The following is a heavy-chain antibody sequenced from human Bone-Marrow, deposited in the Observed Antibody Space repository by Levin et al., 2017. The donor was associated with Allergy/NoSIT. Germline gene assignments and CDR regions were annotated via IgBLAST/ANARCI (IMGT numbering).Heavy chain of an antibody. D-gene: IGHD3-9*01. CDR2: IYYSGST. CDR3: ARQEQLRYFDWLFNPPDY. V-gene: IGHV4-39*01. Sequence: PSETLSLTCTVSGGSISSSSYYWGWIRQPPGKGLEWIGSIYYSGSTYYNPSLKSRVTISVDTSKNQFSLKLSSVTAADTAVYYCARQEQLRYFDWLFNPPDYWGQGTLVTVSS. CDR1: GGSISSSSYY. J-gene: IGHJ4*02.